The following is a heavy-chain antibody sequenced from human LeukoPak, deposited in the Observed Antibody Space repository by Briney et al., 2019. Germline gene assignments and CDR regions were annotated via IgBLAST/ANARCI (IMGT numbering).Heavy chain of an antibody. CDR2: IYYSGST. Sequence: SETLSLTCAVYGGSFSGYYWSWIRQPPGKGLEWIGYIYYSGSTNYNPSLKSRVTISVDTSKNQFSLKLSSVTAADTAVYYCARQMITFGGGYDAFDIWGQGTMVTVSS. V-gene: IGHV4-59*08. J-gene: IGHJ3*02. D-gene: IGHD3-16*01. CDR3: ARQMITFGGGYDAFDI. CDR1: GGSFSGYY.